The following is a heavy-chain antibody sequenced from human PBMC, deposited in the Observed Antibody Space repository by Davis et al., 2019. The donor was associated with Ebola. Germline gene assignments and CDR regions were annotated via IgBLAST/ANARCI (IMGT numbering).Heavy chain of an antibody. CDR3: ARGTSGSFDY. J-gene: IGHJ4*02. V-gene: IGHV1-18*01. Sequence: ASVTVSCKASGYRFISYGSSWVRQAPGQGLEWMGWLTTYNGNTNYAQNLQGRVTVTTDTSMNTAYLELRNLRSDDTAVYYCARGTSGSFDYWGQGTLVTVSS. CDR2: LTTYNGNT. CDR1: GYRFISYG. D-gene: IGHD1-26*01.